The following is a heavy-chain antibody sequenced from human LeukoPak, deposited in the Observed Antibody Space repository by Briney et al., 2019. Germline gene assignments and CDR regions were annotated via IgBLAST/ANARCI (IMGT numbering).Heavy chain of an antibody. CDR1: GGSISSYY. J-gene: IGHJ6*03. CDR2: IYTSGST. D-gene: IGHD3-3*01. V-gene: IGHV4-4*09. CDR3: ARSYYDFWSGYSDYYYYYYMDV. Sequence: SETLSLTCTVSGGSISSYYWSWIRQPPGKGLEWIGYIYTSGSTNYNPSLKSRVTISVDTSKNQSSLKLSSVTAADTAVYYCARSYYDFWSGYSDYYYYYYMDVWGKGTTVTVSS.